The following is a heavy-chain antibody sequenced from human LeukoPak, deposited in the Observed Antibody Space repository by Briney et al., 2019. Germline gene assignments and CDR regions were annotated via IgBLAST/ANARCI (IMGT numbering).Heavy chain of an antibody. CDR3: ARDPEFDSSGYYQHS. J-gene: IGHJ4*02. Sequence: SETLSLTCTVSGYSISSGYYWGWIRQPPGKGLEWIGSIYHSGSTYYNPSLKSRVTISVDTSKNQFSLKLSSVTAADTAVYYCARDPEFDSSGYYQHSWGQGTLVTVSS. V-gene: IGHV4-38-2*02. D-gene: IGHD3-22*01. CDR2: IYHSGST. CDR1: GYSISSGYY.